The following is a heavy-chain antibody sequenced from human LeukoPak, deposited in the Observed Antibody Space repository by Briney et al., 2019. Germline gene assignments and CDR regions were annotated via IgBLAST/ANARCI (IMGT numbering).Heavy chain of an antibody. Sequence: GRSLRLSCAASGFTFSSYGMHWVRQAPGKGLGGVAVIWYDGSNKYYADSVKGRFTISRDNSKNTLYLQMNSLRAEDTAVYYCAREGVAVAGGFYYYYGMDVWGQGTTVTVSS. CDR3: AREGVAVAGGFYYYYGMDV. J-gene: IGHJ6*02. V-gene: IGHV3-33*01. CDR1: GFTFSSYG. D-gene: IGHD6-19*01. CDR2: IWYDGSNK.